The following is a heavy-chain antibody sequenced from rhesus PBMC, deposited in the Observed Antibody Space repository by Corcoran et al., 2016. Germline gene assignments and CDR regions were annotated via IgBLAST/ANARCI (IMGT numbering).Heavy chain of an antibody. CDR3: ARDPGTVGDY. CDR2: IYGSSRST. J-gene: IGHJ4*01. V-gene: IGHV4-127*01. Sequence: QVQLQESGPGVVKPSETLSLTCAVSGYSISSGYDWSWIRQPPGKGLERIGYIYGSSRSTNYNPPRQNRVTISKDTAENQFSMKLSSVTAADTAVYYCARDPGTVGDYWGQGVLVTVSS. CDR1: GYSISSGYD. D-gene: IGHD5-24*01.